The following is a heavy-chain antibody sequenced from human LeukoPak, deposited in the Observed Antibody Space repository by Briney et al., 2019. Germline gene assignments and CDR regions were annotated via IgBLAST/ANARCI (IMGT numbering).Heavy chain of an antibody. V-gene: IGHV6-1*01. J-gene: IGHJ6*02. CDR3: ARTASSWLPYYYYYGMDV. D-gene: IGHD6-13*01. CDR2: TYYRSKWYN. Sequence: SQTLSLTCAISGDSVSSNSAAWNWIRQSPSRDLEWLGRTYYRSKWYNDYAVSVKSRITINPDTSKNQFSLQLNSVTPEDTAVYYCARTASSWLPYYYYYGMDVWGQGTTVTVSS. CDR1: GDSVSSNSAA.